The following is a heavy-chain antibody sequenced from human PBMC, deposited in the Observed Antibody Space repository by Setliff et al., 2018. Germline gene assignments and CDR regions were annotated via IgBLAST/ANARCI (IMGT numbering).Heavy chain of an antibody. Sequence: SETLSLTCTVSGGSISGYHWSWIRQPPGKGLEWIGNIYYTGSPSYSPSLRSRGTISVDTSKNKFSLSLSSVTAADTAVYYCARGGYNGYAVFDDWGQGALVTVSS. CDR3: ARGGYNGYAVFDD. V-gene: IGHV4-59*01. D-gene: IGHD5-12*01. J-gene: IGHJ4*02. CDR2: IYYTGSP. CDR1: GGSISGYH.